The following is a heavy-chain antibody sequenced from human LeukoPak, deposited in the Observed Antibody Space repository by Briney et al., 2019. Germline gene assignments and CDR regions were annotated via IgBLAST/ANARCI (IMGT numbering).Heavy chain of an antibody. CDR2: IRGDGSDK. V-gene: IGHV3-7*04. CDR3: ARGLNSAIDF. J-gene: IGHJ4*02. Sequence: GGPLRLSCAASGFNFGSYWMNWARQAPGKGLEWVANIRGDGSDKVYVGSVRGRFTITRDNADNSLYLQMNSLSVDDTAVYYCARGLNSAIDFWGQGTLVTVSS. CDR1: GFNFGSYW.